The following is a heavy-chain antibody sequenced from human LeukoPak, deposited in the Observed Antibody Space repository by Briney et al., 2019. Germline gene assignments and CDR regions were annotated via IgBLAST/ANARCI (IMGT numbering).Heavy chain of an antibody. CDR2: INHNGNVN. V-gene: IGHV3-7*01. CDR3: TRDQEGSDY. J-gene: IGHJ4*02. Sequence: TGGSLRLSCAASGFTFSSYWMNWARQAPGKGLEWVASINHNGNVNYYVDSVKGRFTISRDNAKNSLYLQMNSLRAEDTAVYYCTRDQEGSDYWGQGTLVTVSS. CDR1: GFTFSSYW.